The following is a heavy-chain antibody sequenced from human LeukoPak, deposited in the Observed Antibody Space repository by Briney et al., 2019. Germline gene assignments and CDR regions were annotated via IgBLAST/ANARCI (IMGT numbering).Heavy chain of an antibody. CDR1: GFTFDDYA. CDR3: ARAYDYYDSSGYYLYAFDI. CDR2: ISGDGGST. Sequence: PGGSLRLSCAASGFTFDDYAMHWVRQAPGRGLEWDSLISGDGGSTYYADSVKGRFTISRDNAKNSLYLQMNSLRAEDTAVYYCARAYDYYDSSGYYLYAFDIWGQGTMVTVSS. V-gene: IGHV3-43*02. J-gene: IGHJ3*02. D-gene: IGHD3-22*01.